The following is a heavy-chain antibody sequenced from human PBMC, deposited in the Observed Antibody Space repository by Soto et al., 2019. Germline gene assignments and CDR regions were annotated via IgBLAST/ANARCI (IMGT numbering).Heavy chain of an antibody. J-gene: IGHJ5*02. CDR3: ARNFAGATNRVDT. D-gene: IGHD1-26*01. Sequence: PXETLSLTCAVYGGSFSGYYWSWIRQPPGKGLEWIGEINHSGSTNYNPSLKSRVTISVDTSKNQFSLKLSSVTAADTAVYYCARNFAGATNRVDTWAQGTLVTVSS. CDR2: INHSGST. V-gene: IGHV4-34*01. CDR1: GGSFSGYY.